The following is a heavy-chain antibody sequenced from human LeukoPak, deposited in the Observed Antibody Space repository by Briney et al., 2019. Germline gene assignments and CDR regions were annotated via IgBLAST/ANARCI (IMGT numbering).Heavy chain of an antibody. D-gene: IGHD6-13*01. Sequence: SETLSLTCTVSGGSISSYYWSWIRQPAGKGLEWIGRMYTSGSTNYNPSLKSRVTISVDTSKNQFSLKLSSVTAADTAVYYCARRRAEGGSNGHYNWFDPWGQGTLVTVSS. CDR2: MYTSGST. CDR1: GGSISSYY. CDR3: ARRRAEGGSNGHYNWFDP. V-gene: IGHV4-4*07. J-gene: IGHJ5*02.